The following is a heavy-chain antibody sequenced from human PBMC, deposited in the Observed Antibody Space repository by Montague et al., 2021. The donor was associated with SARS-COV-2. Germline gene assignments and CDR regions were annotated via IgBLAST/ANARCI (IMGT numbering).Heavy chain of an antibody. Sequence: SETLSLTCGVYGGSFGDDHWSWIRQPPGKGLEWIGAIKQSGSTNYNPSLKSRVTISVDTSRNQFSLKLTSVTAADTAVYFCARGNLSVSMIVVVFTSASYYFDYWGQGALVTVSS. CDR3: ARGNLSVSMIVVVFTSASYYFDY. CDR2: IKQSGST. V-gene: IGHV4-34*01. J-gene: IGHJ4*02. CDR1: GGSFGDDH. D-gene: IGHD3-22*01.